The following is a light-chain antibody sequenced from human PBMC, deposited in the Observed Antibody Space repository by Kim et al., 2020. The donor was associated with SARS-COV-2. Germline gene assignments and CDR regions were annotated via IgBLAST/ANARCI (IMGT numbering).Light chain of an antibody. Sequence: NFTLTQPHSVPESPGKTVTISCTRSSGSIDDNYVQWYQQRPGGVPTTVIYEDDQRPSGVSDRFSGSIDNSSNSASLTISGLRTEDEADYYCQSYNRDNVLFGGGTKLTVL. J-gene: IGLJ2*01. CDR3: QSYNRDNVL. CDR1: SGSIDDNY. CDR2: EDD. V-gene: IGLV6-57*04.